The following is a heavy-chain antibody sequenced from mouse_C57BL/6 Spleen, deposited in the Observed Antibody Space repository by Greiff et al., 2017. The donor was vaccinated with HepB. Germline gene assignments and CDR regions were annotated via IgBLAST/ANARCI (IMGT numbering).Heavy chain of an antibody. CDR1: GFTFTDYY. D-gene: IGHD3-1*01. Sequence: EVQRVESGGGLVQPGGSLSLSCAASGFTFTDYYMSWVRQPPGKALEWLGFIRNKANGYTTEYSASVKGRFTISRDNSQSILYLQMNALRAEDSATYYCARYGARRYFDVWGTGTTVTVSS. CDR2: IRNKANGYTT. J-gene: IGHJ1*03. V-gene: IGHV7-3*01. CDR3: ARYGARRYFDV.